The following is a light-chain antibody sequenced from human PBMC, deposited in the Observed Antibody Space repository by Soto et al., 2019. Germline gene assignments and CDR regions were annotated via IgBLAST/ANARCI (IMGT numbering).Light chain of an antibody. CDR3: SSYTSMSTYV. CDR2: DVT. V-gene: IGLV2-14*01. J-gene: IGLJ1*01. Sequence: QSVLTQPAPVSGSPGQSITISCTGTSSDVGGYNFVSWYQQHPDKAPKLMIYDVTNRPSGVSNRFSGSKSGNTASLTISGLQAEDEADYYCSSYTSMSTYVFGTGTKVTVL. CDR1: SSDVGGYNF.